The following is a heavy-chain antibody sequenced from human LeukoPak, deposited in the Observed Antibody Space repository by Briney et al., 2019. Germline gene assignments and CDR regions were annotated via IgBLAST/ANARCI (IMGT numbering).Heavy chain of an antibody. CDR1: GGSISAYY. CDR3: ARAGRYSSGPTL. CDR2: IYPSGNS. V-gene: IGHV4-4*07. D-gene: IGHD6-19*01. Sequence: SETLSLTCTVSGGSISAYYWSWIRQPAGKGLEWIGHIYPSGNSNYNPSLKSRVTMSVDTSKNQFSLNLSSVTAADTAVYYCARAGRYSSGPTLWGQGTLVTVSS. J-gene: IGHJ4*02.